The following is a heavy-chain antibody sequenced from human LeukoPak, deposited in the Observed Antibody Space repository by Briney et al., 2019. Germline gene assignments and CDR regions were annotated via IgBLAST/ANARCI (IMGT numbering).Heavy chain of an antibody. J-gene: IGHJ1*01. CDR2: ISYDGSNK. V-gene: IGHV3-30-3*01. CDR3: ARSSGYSSSTSCREYFQH. Sequence: GGSLRLSCAASGFTFSSYAMHWVRQAPGKGLEWVAVISYDGSNKYYADSVKGRFTISRDNSKNTLYLQMNSLRAEDTAVYYCARSSGYSSSTSCREYFQHWGQGTLVTVSS. D-gene: IGHD2-2*01. CDR1: GFTFSSYA.